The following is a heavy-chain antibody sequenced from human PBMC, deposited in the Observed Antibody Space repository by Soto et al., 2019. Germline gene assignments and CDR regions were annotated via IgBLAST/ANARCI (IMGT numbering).Heavy chain of an antibody. CDR1: GGSISSSNW. CDR3: ARDGPDYGGSHAFDI. V-gene: IGHV4-4*02. J-gene: IGHJ3*02. Sequence: QVQLQESGPGLVKPSGTLSLTCAVSGGSISSSNWWSWVRQPPGKGLEWIGEIYHSGSTNYNPSLKSRVTISVDKSKHQCSLKLSSVTAADTAVYYCARDGPDYGGSHAFDIWGQGTMVTVSS. CDR2: IYHSGST. D-gene: IGHD4-17*01.